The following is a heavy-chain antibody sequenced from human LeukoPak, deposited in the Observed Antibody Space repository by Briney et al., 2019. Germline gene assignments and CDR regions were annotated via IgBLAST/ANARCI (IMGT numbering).Heavy chain of an antibody. J-gene: IGHJ6*02. D-gene: IGHD3-3*01. CDR2: IYYSGST. CDR3: ARYDYDYLPNPRPHGMDV. Sequence: SETLSLTCTVSGGSISSYYWSWIRQPPGKGLEWIGYIYYSGSTNYNPSLKSRVTISVDTSKNQFSLKLSSVTAADTAVYYCARYDYDYLPNPRPHGMDVWGQGTTVTVSS. CDR1: GGSISSYY. V-gene: IGHV4-59*01.